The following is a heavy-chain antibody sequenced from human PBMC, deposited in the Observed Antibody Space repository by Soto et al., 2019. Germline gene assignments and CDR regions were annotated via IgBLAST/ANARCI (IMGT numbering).Heavy chain of an antibody. CDR1: GGSISGYY. D-gene: IGHD5-18*01. CDR3: ARLGYSYGYETYYMDV. Sequence: SETLSLTCTVSGGSISGYYWSWILQPPGKGLEWIGYIYYSGSTNYNPSLKSRVTISVDTSKNQFSLKLSSVTAADTAVYYCARLGYSYGYETYYMDVWGKGTTVTVSS. CDR2: IYYSGST. V-gene: IGHV4-59*08. J-gene: IGHJ6*03.